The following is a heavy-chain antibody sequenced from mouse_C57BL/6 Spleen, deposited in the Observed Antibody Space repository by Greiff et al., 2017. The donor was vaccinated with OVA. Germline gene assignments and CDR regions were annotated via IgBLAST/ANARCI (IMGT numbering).Heavy chain of an antibody. Sequence: EVQLVESGGGLVKPGGSLKLSCAASGFTFSSYAMSWVRQTPEKRLEWVATISDGGSYTYYPDNVKGRFTISRDNAKNNLYLQMSHLKSEDTAMYYCASDYGKGYFDVWGTGTTVTVSS. J-gene: IGHJ1*03. CDR1: GFTFSSYA. V-gene: IGHV5-4*01. D-gene: IGHD2-1*01. CDR2: ISDGGSYT. CDR3: ASDYGKGYFDV.